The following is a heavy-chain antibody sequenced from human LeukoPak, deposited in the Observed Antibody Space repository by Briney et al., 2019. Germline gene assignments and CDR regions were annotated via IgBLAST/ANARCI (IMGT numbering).Heavy chain of an antibody. Sequence: SETLSLTCTVSGGSISSYYWSWIRQPPGKGLEWIGYIYYSGSTNYNPSLKSRVTISVDTSKNQFSLKLSSVTAADTAVYYCARSYYYDSSGPFGYWGQGTLVTVSS. J-gene: IGHJ4*02. CDR2: IYYSGST. V-gene: IGHV4-59*01. CDR3: ARSYYYDSSGPFGY. CDR1: GGSISSYY. D-gene: IGHD3-22*01.